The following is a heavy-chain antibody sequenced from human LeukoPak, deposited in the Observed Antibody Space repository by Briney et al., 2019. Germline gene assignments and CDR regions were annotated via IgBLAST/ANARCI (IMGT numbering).Heavy chain of an antibody. D-gene: IGHD1-1*01. Sequence: GGSLRLSCAASGFTFNTYEMNWVRQAPAKGLEWVSWTSSSGTTKYYADSVKGRFTISRDSAKNSLYLQMNSLRAEDTAVYYCAREGTSNGFDIWGQGIMVTVSS. V-gene: IGHV3-48*03. CDR2: TSSSGTTK. CDR1: GFTFNTYE. CDR3: AREGTSNGFDI. J-gene: IGHJ3*02.